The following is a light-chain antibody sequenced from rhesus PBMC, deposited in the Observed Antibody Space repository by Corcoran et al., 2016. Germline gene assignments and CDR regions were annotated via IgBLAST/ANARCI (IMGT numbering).Light chain of an antibody. CDR1: QGITND. CDR3: QHYYGTPYS. V-gene: IGKV1-25*01. CDR2: EAS. Sequence: DIQMTQSPSSLSASVGDRVTITCRASQGITNDLAWYQQKPGETPKLLIYEASSLQSGIPSRFSGSGSGTDFTLTISSLQSEDFATYYCQHYYGTPYSFGQGTKVEIK. J-gene: IGKJ2*01.